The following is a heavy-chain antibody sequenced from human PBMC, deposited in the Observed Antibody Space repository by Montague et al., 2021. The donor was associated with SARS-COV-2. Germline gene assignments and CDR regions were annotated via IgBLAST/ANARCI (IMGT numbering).Heavy chain of an antibody. D-gene: IGHD3-9*01. V-gene: IGHV4-34*01. CDR2: INHSGST. J-gene: IGHJ4*02. CDR3: ARSRYLDLPPRYYFDS. CDR1: GGSFSGYS. Sequence: SETLSLTCAVYGGSFSGYSWSWIRQPPGKGLEWIGEINHSGSTNYNPSLKSRVTISVDTSKNQFSLKLSSVAAADTAVYYCARSRYLDLPPRYYFDSWGQGTMVTVSS.